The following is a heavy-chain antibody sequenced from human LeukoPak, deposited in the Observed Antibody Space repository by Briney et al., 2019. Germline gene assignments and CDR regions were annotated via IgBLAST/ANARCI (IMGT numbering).Heavy chain of an antibody. Sequence: TETLSLTCTVSGGSISTYYWTWIRQPPGKGLEWIGNVYYSGSTNYNPSLKSRVTISVDTSKNQFSLKLRSVSAADTAAYYCDRGYSSSSGDFEYWGQGALVTVSS. J-gene: IGHJ4*02. CDR3: DRGYSSSSGDFEY. V-gene: IGHV4-59*01. CDR2: VYYSGST. D-gene: IGHD6-6*01. CDR1: GGSISTYY.